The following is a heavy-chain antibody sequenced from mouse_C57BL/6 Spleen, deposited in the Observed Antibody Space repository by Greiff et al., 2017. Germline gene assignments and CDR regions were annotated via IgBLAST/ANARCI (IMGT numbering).Heavy chain of an antibody. Sequence: EVQLQQSGPELVKPGASVKISCKASGYTFTDYYMNWVKQSHGKSLEWIGDINPNNGGTSYNQKFKGKATLTVDKSSSTAYMELRSLTSEDSAVYYCAREGGIYYDYDLAYWGQGTLVTVSA. D-gene: IGHD2-4*01. J-gene: IGHJ3*01. CDR3: AREGGIYYDYDLAY. V-gene: IGHV1-26*01. CDR1: GYTFTDYY. CDR2: INPNNGGT.